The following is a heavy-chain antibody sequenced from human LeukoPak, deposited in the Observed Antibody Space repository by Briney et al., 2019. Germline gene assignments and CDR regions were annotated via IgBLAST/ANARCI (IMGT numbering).Heavy chain of an antibody. V-gene: IGHV3-7*01. CDR1: GFTFSSYW. J-gene: IGHJ6*02. Sequence: GRSLRLSCAASGFTFSSYWMSWVRQAPGKGLEWVANIKQDGSEKYYVDSVKGRFTISRDNAKNSLYLQMNSLRAEDTAVYYCARESQQLYYYYYGMDVWGQGTTVTVSS. D-gene: IGHD1-1*01. CDR2: IKQDGSEK. CDR3: ARESQQLYYYYYGMDV.